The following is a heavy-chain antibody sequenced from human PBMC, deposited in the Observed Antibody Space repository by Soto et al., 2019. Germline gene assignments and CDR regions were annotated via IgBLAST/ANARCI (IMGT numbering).Heavy chain of an antibody. J-gene: IGHJ4*02. D-gene: IGHD5-18*01. V-gene: IGHV3-48*02. CDR3: ARDLGYTYGSDY. Sequence: VQLVESGGGLVQPGGSLRLSCEASGFTFSIYSMNWVHQAPGKGLEWISYIRGATIYYADSVKGRFTISRDNARNSLYLQMNSLRDEDTAVYYCARDLGYTYGSDYWGQGTLVTVSS. CDR1: GFTFSIYS. CDR2: IRGATI.